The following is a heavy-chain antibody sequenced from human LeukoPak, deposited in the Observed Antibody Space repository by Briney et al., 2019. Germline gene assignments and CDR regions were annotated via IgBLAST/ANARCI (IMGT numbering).Heavy chain of an antibody. CDR1: GFTFSSYV. V-gene: IGHV3-23*01. D-gene: IGHD1-26*01. CDR3: AKSLGVEIPTTTRWFDP. J-gene: IGHJ5*02. Sequence: GGSLRLSCAASGFTFSSYVMSWVRPAPGKGLEWVSTVIPTGATTYYAVSVKGRFTISRDNSKNTLYLQMNSLRAEDTAVYYCAKSLGVEIPTTTRWFDPWGQGTLVTDS. CDR2: VIPTGATT.